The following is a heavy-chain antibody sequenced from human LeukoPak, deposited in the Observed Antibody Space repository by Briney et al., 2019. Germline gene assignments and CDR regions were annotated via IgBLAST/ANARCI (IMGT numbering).Heavy chain of an antibody. CDR2: IIPILGIA. Sequence: SVKVSCKASGGTFSSYAISWVRQAPGQGLEWMGRIIPILGIANYAQKFQGRVTITADKSTSTAYMELSSLRSEDTAVYYCARDLLGYSSSSPWFDPWGQGTLVTVSS. CDR1: GGTFSSYA. J-gene: IGHJ5*02. D-gene: IGHD6-6*01. CDR3: ARDLLGYSSSSPWFDP. V-gene: IGHV1-69*04.